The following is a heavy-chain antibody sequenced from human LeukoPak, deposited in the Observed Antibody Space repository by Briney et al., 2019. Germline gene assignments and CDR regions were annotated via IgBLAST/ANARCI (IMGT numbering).Heavy chain of an antibody. CDR1: GGSISSSSYY. V-gene: IGHV4-39*07. Sequence: SETLSLTCTVSGGSISSSSYYWGWIRQPPGKGLEWIGTIYYSGSTNYNPSLKSRVTISVDTSKNQFSLKLSSVTAADTAVYYCARAGPYCSSTSCYKVSDYWGQGTLVTVSS. CDR3: ARAGPYCSSTSCYKVSDY. J-gene: IGHJ4*02. CDR2: IYYSGST. D-gene: IGHD2-2*02.